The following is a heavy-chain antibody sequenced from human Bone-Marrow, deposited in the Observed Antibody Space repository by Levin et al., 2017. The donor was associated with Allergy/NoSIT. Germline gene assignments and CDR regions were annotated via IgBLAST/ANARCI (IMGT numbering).Heavy chain of an antibody. V-gene: IGHV3-74*01. CDR1: GFTFSQYW. Sequence: PGGSLRLSCEGSGFTFSQYWVHWVRQPPGKGLVWISRSNSDGSITSFADSVKGRFTISRDNAKNTVYLQMNSLRDEDTAVYYCVRSDAAILDYWGQGTQVTVSA. CDR2: SNSDGSIT. J-gene: IGHJ4*02. D-gene: IGHD5-18*01. CDR3: VRSDAAILDY.